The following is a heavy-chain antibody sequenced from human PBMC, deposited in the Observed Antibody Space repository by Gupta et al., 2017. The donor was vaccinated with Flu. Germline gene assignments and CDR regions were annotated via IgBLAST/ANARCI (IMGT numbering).Heavy chain of an antibody. CDR2: ISSSSSTI. CDR3: ARDIVVVVAATRHYGMDV. V-gene: IGHV3-48*01. Sequence: MNWVRQAPGKGLEWVSYISSSSSTIYYADSVRGRFTISRDNAKNSLYLQMNSLRAEDMAVYYCARDIVVVVAATRHYGMDVWGQGTTVTVSS. J-gene: IGHJ6*02. D-gene: IGHD2-15*01.